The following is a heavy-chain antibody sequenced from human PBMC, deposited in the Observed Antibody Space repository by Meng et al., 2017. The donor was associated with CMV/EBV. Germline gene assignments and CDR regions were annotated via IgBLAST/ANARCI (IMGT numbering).Heavy chain of an antibody. V-gene: IGHV3-21*01. CDR2: ISSSSSYI. J-gene: IGHJ4*02. Sequence: GESLKISCAASGFTFSSYSMNWVRQAPGKGLEWVSSISSSSSYIYYADSVNGRFTISRDNAKNSLYLQMNSLRAEDTAVYYCARDFKPPYYDFWSGYFPIDYWGQGTRVTVSS. CDR3: ARDFKPPYYDFWSGYFPIDY. D-gene: IGHD3-3*01. CDR1: GFTFSSYS.